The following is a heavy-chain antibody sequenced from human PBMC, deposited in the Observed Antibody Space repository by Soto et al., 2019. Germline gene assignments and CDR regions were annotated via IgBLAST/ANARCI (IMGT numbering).Heavy chain of an antibody. CDR2: INHSGST. CDR1: GGSFSVYY. CDR3: AKRRERYYDFWSARAPSWFDP. Sequence: SETLSLTCAVYGGSFSVYYWRWIRHPPGKGLEWIGEINHSGSTNYNPSLKSRVTISVDTSKNQFSLKLSSVTAADTAVYYCAKRRERYYDFWSARAPSWFDPWGQGTLVTVSS. V-gene: IGHV4-34*01. J-gene: IGHJ5*02. D-gene: IGHD3-3*01.